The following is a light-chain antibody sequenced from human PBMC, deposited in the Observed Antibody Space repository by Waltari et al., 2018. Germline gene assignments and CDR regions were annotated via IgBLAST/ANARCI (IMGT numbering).Light chain of an antibody. CDR3: GTWDSSLSAGV. J-gene: IGLJ3*02. CDR2: ENN. V-gene: IGLV1-51*02. Sequence: QSVLTQPPAVSAAPGQKVTISCSGSSSNIGNNSVSWNQQLPKTAPKLLIYENNKRPSGSPDRFSGSKSGTSATLGITGLQTGDEADYYCGTWDSSLSAGVFGGGTKLTVL. CDR1: SSNIGNNS.